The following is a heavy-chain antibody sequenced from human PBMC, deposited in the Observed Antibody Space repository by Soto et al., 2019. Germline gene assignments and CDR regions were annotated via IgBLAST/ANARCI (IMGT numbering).Heavy chain of an antibody. J-gene: IGHJ4*02. CDR3: ARPIGALSTTDFTY. Sequence: GGSLRLSCTASGFTFGDYAMSWFRQAPGKGLEWVGFIRSKAYGGTTEYAASVKGRFTISRDDSKSIAYLQMNSLKTEDTARYYCARPIGALSTTDFTYWGQGTLVTVSS. V-gene: IGHV3-49*03. CDR1: GFTFGDYA. D-gene: IGHD3-22*01. CDR2: IRSKAYGGTT.